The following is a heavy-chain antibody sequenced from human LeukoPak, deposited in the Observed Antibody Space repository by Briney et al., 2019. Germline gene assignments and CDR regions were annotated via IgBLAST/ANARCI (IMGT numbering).Heavy chain of an antibody. V-gene: IGHV3-53*01. Sequence: GGSLRLSCAASGFTATSNYMNWVRQAPGKGLEWVSVIYSGGSTNYADSVKGRFTISRDNSKNTQYLRMNSLRAEDTAVYYCIYGYTLDFWGQGTLVTVSS. D-gene: IGHD5-18*01. CDR3: IYGYTLDF. J-gene: IGHJ4*02. CDR2: IYSGGST. CDR1: GFTATSNY.